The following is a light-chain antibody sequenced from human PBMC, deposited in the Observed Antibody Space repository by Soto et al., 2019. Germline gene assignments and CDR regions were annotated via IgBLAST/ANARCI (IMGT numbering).Light chain of an antibody. J-gene: IGKJ2*01. CDR3: QQSFSRPMYT. CDR1: QTISTY. V-gene: IGKV1-39*01. CDR2: DAS. Sequence: DIQLTQSPSSLSASVWDRVMLTCRASQTISTYLNWYQQKPGTAPKLLIYDASTLQSGVPSRFSGSGSGTDFTLTIRNLQPEDLATFYCQQSFSRPMYTVGQGNKVDIK.